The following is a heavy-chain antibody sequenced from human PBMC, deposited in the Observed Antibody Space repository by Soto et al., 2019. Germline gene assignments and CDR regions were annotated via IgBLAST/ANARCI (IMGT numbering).Heavy chain of an antibody. CDR2: IIPIFGTA. D-gene: IGHD3-22*01. CDR1: GGTFSSYA. Sequence: QVQLVQSGAEVKKPGSSVKVSCKASGGTFSSYAISWVRQAPGQGLEWMGGIIPIFGTANYAQKVQGRVTLTADESTSTAYMELSSLRSEDTAVYYCARERIGTMIVVVTSGFDLWGRGTLVTVSS. CDR3: ARERIGTMIVVVTSGFDL. J-gene: IGHJ2*01. V-gene: IGHV1-69*12.